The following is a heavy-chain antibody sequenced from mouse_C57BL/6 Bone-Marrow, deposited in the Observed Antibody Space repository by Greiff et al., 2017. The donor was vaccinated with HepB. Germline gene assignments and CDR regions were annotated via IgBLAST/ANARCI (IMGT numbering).Heavy chain of an antibody. V-gene: IGHV1-55*01. CDR2: IYPGSGST. CDR3: ARARSDWFAY. J-gene: IGHJ3*01. Sequence: QVQLQQSGAELVKPGASVKMSCKASGYTFTSYWITWVKQRPGQGLEWIGDIYPGSGSTNYNEKFKSKATLTVDPSSSTAYMQLSSLTSEDSAVYDCARARSDWFAYWGQGTLVTVSA. CDR1: GYTFTSYW.